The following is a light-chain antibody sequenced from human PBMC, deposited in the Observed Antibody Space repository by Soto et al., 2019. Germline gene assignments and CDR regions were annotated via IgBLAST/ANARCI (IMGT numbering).Light chain of an antibody. V-gene: IGKV1-5*01. CDR1: QSISTW. CDR2: TAS. J-gene: IGKJ3*01. Sequence: DIQMTQSPSTLSASVGDRVIITCRASQSISTWLAWHQQKPGKAPKLLIYTASSLQSGVPSRFSGSGSGTDFTLTISRLEPEDFAVYYCQQYGSSPPFGPGTKVDIK. CDR3: QQYGSSPP.